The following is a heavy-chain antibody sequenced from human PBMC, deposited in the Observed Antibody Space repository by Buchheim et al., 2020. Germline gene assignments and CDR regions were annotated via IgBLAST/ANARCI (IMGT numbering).Heavy chain of an antibody. J-gene: IGHJ4*02. CDR2: INGDGSQL. CDR3: ADLDVY. V-gene: IGHV3-7*01. CDR1: GFTFTASW. Sequence: EVQLVASGGGLVQPGESLRLSCAASGFTFTASWMAWVRQAPGRGLEWVATINGDGSQLYYEDSVKGRFTISRDNGKESLYLQMNSLRVDDTAAYYCADLDVYWGQGTL.